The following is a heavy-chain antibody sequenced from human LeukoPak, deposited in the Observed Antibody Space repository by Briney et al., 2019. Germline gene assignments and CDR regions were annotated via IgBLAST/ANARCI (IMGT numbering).Heavy chain of an antibody. D-gene: IGHD3-22*01. J-gene: IGHJ3*02. CDR1: GGSISSGGYY. CDR2: IYYSGST. CDR3: ARGRGGYYDSRTIAFDI. V-gene: IGHV4-31*03. Sequence: SQTLSLTCTVSGGSISSGGYYWSWIRQHPGKGLEWIGYIYYSGSTYYNPSLKSRVTISVDTSKNQFSLKLSSVTAADTAVYYCARGRGGYYDSRTIAFDIWGQGTMVTVSS.